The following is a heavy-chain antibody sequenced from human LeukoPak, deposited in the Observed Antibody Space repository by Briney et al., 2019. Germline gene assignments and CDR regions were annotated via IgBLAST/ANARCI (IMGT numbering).Heavy chain of an antibody. Sequence: GRSLRLSCAASGFTFSSFGMHWVRQAPGKGLEWVAVISYDGSNKYYADSVKGRFTISRDNSKNTLYLQMNSLRAEDTAVYYCAKIGPFGYYDSGGYYGECFQHWGQGTLVTVSS. J-gene: IGHJ1*01. CDR3: AKIGPFGYYDSGGYYGECFQH. V-gene: IGHV3-30*18. CDR1: GFTFSSFG. D-gene: IGHD3-22*01. CDR2: ISYDGSNK.